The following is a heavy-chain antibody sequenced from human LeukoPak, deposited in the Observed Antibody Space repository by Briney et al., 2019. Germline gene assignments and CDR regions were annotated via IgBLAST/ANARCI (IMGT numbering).Heavy chain of an antibody. D-gene: IGHD1-1*01. CDR3: ARGVLERLPQPDDAFDI. V-gene: IGHV5-51*01. CDR2: IYPGDSDT. J-gene: IGHJ3*02. Sequence: GESLKISCKGSGYSFTSYWIGWVRQMPGKGLEWMGIIYPGDSDTRYSPSFQGQVTISADKSISTAYLQWSSLKASDTAMYYCARGVLERLPQPDDAFDIWGQGTMVTVSS. CDR1: GYSFTSYW.